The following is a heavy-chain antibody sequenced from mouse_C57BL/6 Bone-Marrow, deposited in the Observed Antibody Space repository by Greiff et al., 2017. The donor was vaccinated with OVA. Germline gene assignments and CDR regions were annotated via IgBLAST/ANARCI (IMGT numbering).Heavy chain of an antibody. V-gene: IGHV3-6*01. CDR3: ARHYGRLFDY. J-gene: IGHJ2*01. CDR1: GYSITSGYY. D-gene: IGHD1-1*01. CDR2: ISYDGSN. Sequence: VQLQESGPGLVKPSQSLSLTCSVTGYSITSGYYWNWIRQFPGNKLEWMGYISYDGSNNYNPSLKNRISITRETSKNQFFLKLNSVTTEDTATYNCARHYGRLFDYWGKGTTLTVSS.